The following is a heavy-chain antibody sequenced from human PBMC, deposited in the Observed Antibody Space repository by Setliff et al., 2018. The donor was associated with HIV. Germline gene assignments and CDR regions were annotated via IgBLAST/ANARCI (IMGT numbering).Heavy chain of an antibody. CDR2: IYFSGTP. Sequence: PPGKGLERIGSIYFSGTPYYNPSLKNRVTISVDTSKNQFSLKLSSVTAADTAVYYCARRGMWSYETGGNPTATFDYWGQGVLVTVSS. D-gene: IGHD2-8*02. CDR3: ARRGMWSYETGGNPTATFDY. J-gene: IGHJ4*02. V-gene: IGHV4-39*01.